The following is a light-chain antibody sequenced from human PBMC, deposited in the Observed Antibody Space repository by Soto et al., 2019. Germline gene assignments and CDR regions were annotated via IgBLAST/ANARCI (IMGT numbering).Light chain of an antibody. CDR3: QQYNTWPFA. Sequence: EIVLTQSPATLSVSPGESATLSCRASQNVNIDLVWYQQKPGPAPKVLMFSASARETGIPARFSGGGSETDFTLTISSLQPEDSAVYYCQQYNTWPFAFGPGTKVDIK. CDR2: SAS. CDR1: QNVNID. V-gene: IGKV3D-15*01. J-gene: IGKJ3*01.